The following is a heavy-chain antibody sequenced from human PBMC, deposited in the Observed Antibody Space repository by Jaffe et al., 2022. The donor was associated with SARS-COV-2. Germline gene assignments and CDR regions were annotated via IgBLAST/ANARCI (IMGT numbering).Heavy chain of an antibody. CDR3: ASWGRAHPYYYGMDV. CDR1: GFTFSSYS. Sequence: EVQLVESGGGLVKPGGSLRLSCAASGFTFSSYSMNWVRQAPGKGLEWVSSISSSSSYIYYADSVKGRFTISRDNAKNSLYLQMNSLRAEDTAVYYCASWGRAHPYYYGMDVWGQGTTVTVSS. V-gene: IGHV3-21*01. CDR2: ISSSSSYI. J-gene: IGHJ6*02. D-gene: IGHD3-16*01.